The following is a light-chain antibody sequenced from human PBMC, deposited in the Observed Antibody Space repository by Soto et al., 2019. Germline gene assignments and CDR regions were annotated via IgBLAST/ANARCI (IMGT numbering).Light chain of an antibody. CDR1: SSYVGGYNY. J-gene: IGLJ1*01. CDR3: SSYTSSSTLYV. Sequence: QSVLTQPASVSGSPGQSITISCTGTSSYVGGYNYVSWYQQHPGKAPKLMIYEVSNRPSGVSNRLSGSKSGNTASLTISGLQAEDEADYYCSSYTSSSTLYVFGTGTKLTVL. CDR2: EVS. V-gene: IGLV2-14*01.